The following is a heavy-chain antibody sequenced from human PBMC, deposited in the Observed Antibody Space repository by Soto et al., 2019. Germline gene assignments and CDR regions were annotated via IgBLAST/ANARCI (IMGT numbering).Heavy chain of an antibody. V-gene: IGHV1-2*04. J-gene: IGHJ3*02. D-gene: IGHD6-13*01. CDR2: INPNSGGT. CDR1: GYTFTGYY. CDR3: ARAIYSRTYAFDI. Sequence: ASVKVSCKASGYTFTGYYMHWVRQAPGQGLEWMGWINPNSGGTNYAQKFQGWVTMTRDTSISTAYMELSRLRSDDTAVYYCARAIYSRTYAFDIWGQGTMVTVSS.